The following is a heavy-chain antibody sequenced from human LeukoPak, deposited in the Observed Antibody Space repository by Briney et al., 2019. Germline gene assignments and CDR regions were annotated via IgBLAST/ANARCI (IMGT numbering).Heavy chain of an antibody. CDR2: INPNSGGT. J-gene: IGHJ4*02. D-gene: IGHD2-2*01. CDR1: GYTFTGYY. Sequence: VASMKVSCKASGYTFTGYYMHWVRQAPGQGLEWMGWINPNSGGTNYAQKFQGRVTMTRDTSISTAYMELSRLRSDDTAVYYCARSLVVRSSFDYWGQGTLVTVSS. V-gene: IGHV1-2*02. CDR3: ARSLVVRSSFDY.